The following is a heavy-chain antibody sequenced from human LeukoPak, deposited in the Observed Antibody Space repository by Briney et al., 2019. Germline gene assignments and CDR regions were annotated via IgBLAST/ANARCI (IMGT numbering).Heavy chain of an antibody. J-gene: IGHJ3*02. Sequence: GRSLRLSCAASGFTFSSYGMHWVRQAPGKGLEWVAVIWYDGSNKYYADSVKGRFTISRDNSKNTLYLQMNSLRAEDTAVYYCASSVVVVPAAPRTDAFDIWGQGTMVTVSS. V-gene: IGHV3-33*01. CDR2: IWYDGSNK. D-gene: IGHD2-2*01. CDR1: GFTFSSYG. CDR3: ASSVVVVPAAPRTDAFDI.